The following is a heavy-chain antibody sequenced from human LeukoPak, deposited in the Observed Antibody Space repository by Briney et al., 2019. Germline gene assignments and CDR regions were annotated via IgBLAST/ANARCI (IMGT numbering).Heavy chain of an antibody. J-gene: IGHJ5*02. D-gene: IGHD2-2*01. CDR2: INPNSGGT. CDR3: ARDRSFCRSTSCYNWFDP. CDR1: GYTFNGYY. Sequence: ASVKVSCKASGYTFNGYYIHWVRQAPGQGLEWMGWINPNSGGTNYAQKFQDRVTMTRDTSISTAYMELSSLRSDDTAVYYCARDRSFCRSTSCYNWFDPWGQGTLVTVSS. V-gene: IGHV1-2*02.